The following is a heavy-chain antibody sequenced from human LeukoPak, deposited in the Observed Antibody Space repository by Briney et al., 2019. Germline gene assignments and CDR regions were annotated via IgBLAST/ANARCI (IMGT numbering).Heavy chain of an antibody. CDR1: GYTFTSYG. CDR2: ISAYNGNT. CDR3: ARGRITIFGVFITPLDY. J-gene: IGHJ4*02. D-gene: IGHD3-3*01. Sequence: ASVKVSCKASGYTFTSYGISWVRQAPGQGLEWMGWISAYNGNTNYAQKLQGRVTMTTDTSTSTAYMELRSLRSDDTAVYYCARGRITIFGVFITPLDYWGQGPRVTVSS. V-gene: IGHV1-18*01.